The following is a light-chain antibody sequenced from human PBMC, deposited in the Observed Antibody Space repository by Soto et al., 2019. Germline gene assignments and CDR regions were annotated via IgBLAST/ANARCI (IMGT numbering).Light chain of an antibody. CDR1: SSNIGAGYD. J-gene: IGLJ1*01. Sequence: QSVLTQPPSVSGAPGQRVTISCTGSSSNIGAGYDVHWYQQLPGTAPKLLIYGNSNRPSGVPDRFSGSKSGTSASQAITGLQAEDEADYYCQSYDSSLSALFGTGTKLTVL. CDR3: QSYDSSLSAL. V-gene: IGLV1-40*01. CDR2: GNS.